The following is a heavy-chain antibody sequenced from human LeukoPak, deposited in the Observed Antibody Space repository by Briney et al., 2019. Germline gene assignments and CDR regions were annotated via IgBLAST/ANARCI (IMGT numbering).Heavy chain of an antibody. V-gene: IGHV1-2*02. CDR3: AILTHSTVTQQYYFDY. CDR2: INPNSGGT. J-gene: IGHJ4*02. D-gene: IGHD4-17*01. Sequence: ASVKVSCKASGYTFTGYYVHWVRQAPGQGLEWMGWINPNSGGTNYAQKFQGRVTMTRDTSISTAYMELSRLRSDDTAVYYCAILTHSTVTQQYYFDYWGQGTLVTVSS. CDR1: GYTFTGYY.